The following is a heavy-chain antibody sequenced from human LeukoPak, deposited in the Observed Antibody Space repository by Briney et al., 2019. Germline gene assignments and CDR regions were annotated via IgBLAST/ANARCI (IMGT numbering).Heavy chain of an antibody. CDR2: ISVSGGST. V-gene: IGHV3-23*01. J-gene: IGHJ4*02. CDR1: GFTFSNYG. CDR3: AKGLEYSSSSPPDY. Sequence: GGSLRLSCVVSGFTFSNYGMSWVRQAPGKGLEWVSGISVSGGSTDYADSVKGRFTISRDNSKNTLYLQMNSLRAEDTALYYCAKGLEYSSSSPPDYWGQGTLVTVSS. D-gene: IGHD6-6*01.